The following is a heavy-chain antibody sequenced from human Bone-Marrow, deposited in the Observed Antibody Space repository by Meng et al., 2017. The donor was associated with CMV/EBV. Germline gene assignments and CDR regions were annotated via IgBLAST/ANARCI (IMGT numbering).Heavy chain of an antibody. CDR1: GFTFSSYA. CDR3: ASLGLRFLEWLPIDS. CDR2: ISGSGGST. D-gene: IGHD3-3*01. J-gene: IGHJ4*02. Sequence: GESLKISCAASGFTFSSYAMSWVRQAPGKGLEWVSAISGSGGSTYYADSVKGRFTISRDNSKNTLYLRMNSLRAEDTAVYYCASLGLRFLEWLPIDSWGQGTLVTVSS. V-gene: IGHV3-23*01.